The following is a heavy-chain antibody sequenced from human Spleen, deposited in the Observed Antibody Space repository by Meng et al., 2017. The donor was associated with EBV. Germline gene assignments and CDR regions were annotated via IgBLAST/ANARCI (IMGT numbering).Heavy chain of an antibody. Sequence: VQLPQAGPGLVKSLAPPSLTCTVSGGSVSSGSYYWGWIRQPPGKGLEWIGYISYSGSTNYNPSLKSRVTISVDTSKNQFSLKLSSVTAADTAVYYCARDNGDYVSDPWGQGTLVTVSS. V-gene: IGHV4-61*01. J-gene: IGHJ5*02. CDR3: ARDNGDYVSDP. D-gene: IGHD4-17*01. CDR2: ISYSGST. CDR1: GGSVSSGSYY.